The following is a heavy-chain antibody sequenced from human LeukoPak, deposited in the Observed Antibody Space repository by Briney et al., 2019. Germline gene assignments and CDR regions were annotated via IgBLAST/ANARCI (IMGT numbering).Heavy chain of an antibody. V-gene: IGHV3-11*01. J-gene: IGHJ5*02. D-gene: IGHD3-22*01. CDR3: ERNLGRAYDSSS. CDR1: GFTFSDYY. CDR2: ISSSGSTI. Sequence: GGSLRLSCAASGFTFSDYYMSWIRQAPGKGLEWVSYISSSGSTIYYADSVEGRFTISRDNAKNSLYLQMNSLRAEDTAVYYCERNLGRAYDSSSWGQGTLVTVSS.